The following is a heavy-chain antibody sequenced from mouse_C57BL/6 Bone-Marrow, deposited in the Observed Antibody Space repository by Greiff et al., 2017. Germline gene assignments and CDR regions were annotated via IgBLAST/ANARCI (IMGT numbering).Heavy chain of an antibody. CDR2: ISGGGGNT. V-gene: IGHV5-9*01. Sequence: EVHLVESGGGLVKPGGSLKLSCAASGFTFSSYTMSWVRQTPEKRLQWVAAISGGGGNTYYPDSVKGRFTISRDNDKNILYLQMSSLRSEDTALYYCSRQVTDVRATKYFAVRGTGNTGTASS. CDR3: SRQVTDVRATKYFAV. CDR1: GFTFSSYT. D-gene: IGHD2-3*01. J-gene: IGHJ1*03.